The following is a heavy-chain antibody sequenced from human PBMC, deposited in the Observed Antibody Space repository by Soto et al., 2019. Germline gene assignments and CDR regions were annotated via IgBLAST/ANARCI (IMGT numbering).Heavy chain of an antibody. J-gene: IGHJ5*02. CDR1: GYTFTSYA. CDR2: INAGNGNT. D-gene: IGHD2-2*01. V-gene: IGHV1-3*01. Sequence: ASVKVSCKASGYTFTSYAMHWVRQAPGQRLEWMGWINAGNGNTKYSQKFQGRVTITRDTSASTAYMELSSLRSEDTAVYYCARWIPADLGNWFDPWGQGTLVTVSS. CDR3: ARWIPADLGNWFDP.